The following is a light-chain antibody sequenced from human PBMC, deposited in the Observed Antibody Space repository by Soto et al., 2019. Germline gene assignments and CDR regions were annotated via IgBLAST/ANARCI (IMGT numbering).Light chain of an antibody. J-gene: IGKJ1*01. CDR3: QQYHSSLWT. Sequence: ETELTQSPGTLSSSPGERVILSCRASQSVSTSYIAWYQQKPGQAPRLLIYGASSRATGIPDRFSGSGSGTDFTLTISRLEPEDFAVYYCQQYHSSLWTFGQGTKVDIK. CDR1: QSVSTSY. V-gene: IGKV3-20*01. CDR2: GAS.